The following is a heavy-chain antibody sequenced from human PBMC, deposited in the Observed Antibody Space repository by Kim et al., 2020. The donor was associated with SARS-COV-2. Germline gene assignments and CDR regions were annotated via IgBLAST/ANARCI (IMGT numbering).Heavy chain of an antibody. D-gene: IGHD2-2*01. J-gene: IGHJ6*02. Sequence: ASVKVSCKASGYTFTGYYMHWVRQAPGQGLEWMGWINPNSGGTNYAQKFQGRVTMTRDTSISTAYMELSRLRSDDTAVYYCARGLYCSSTSCTLFDYYYYGMDVSGQGTTVTVSS. CDR3: ARGLYCSSTSCTLFDYYYYGMDV. V-gene: IGHV1-2*02. CDR1: GYTFTGYY. CDR2: INPNSGGT.